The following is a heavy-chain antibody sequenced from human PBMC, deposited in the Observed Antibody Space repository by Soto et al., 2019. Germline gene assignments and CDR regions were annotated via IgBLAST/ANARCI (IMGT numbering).Heavy chain of an antibody. J-gene: IGHJ5*02. V-gene: IGHV1-46*01. Sequence: ASVKVSCKASGYTFTSYYMHWVRQAPGQGLEWMGIINPSGGSTSYAQKFQGRVTMTRDTSTSTVYMELSSLRSEGTAVYYCARSLVVVAATRIWAFDPWGQGTLVTVSS. CDR1: GYTFTSYY. CDR2: INPSGGST. CDR3: ARSLVVVAATRIWAFDP. D-gene: IGHD2-15*01.